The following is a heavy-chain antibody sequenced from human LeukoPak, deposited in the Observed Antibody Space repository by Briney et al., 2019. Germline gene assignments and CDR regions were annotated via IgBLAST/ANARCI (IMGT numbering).Heavy chain of an antibody. V-gene: IGHV3-23*01. CDR2: ISGSGGST. D-gene: IGHD2-2*01. J-gene: IGHJ4*02. Sequence: PGGSLRLSCAASGFTFSNYAMSWVRQAPGKGLEWVSGISGSGGSTNYADSVKGRFTISRDNSKNTLYLQMNSLRAEDTAVYYCAKSWYQLPHYYFDYWGQGTLVTVSS. CDR3: AKSWYQLPHYYFDY. CDR1: GFTFSNYA.